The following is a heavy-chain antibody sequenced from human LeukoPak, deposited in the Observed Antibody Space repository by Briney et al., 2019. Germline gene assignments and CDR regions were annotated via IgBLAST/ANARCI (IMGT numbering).Heavy chain of an antibody. D-gene: IGHD2-21*02. Sequence: ASVKVSCKASGYXFTAYYMHWVRRAPGQGLEWMGWINLNSGGTNYAQKFQGRVTMTRDTSISAAYMELSRLGSDDTAVYYCARVAGGDWYYFDFWGQGTLVTVSS. CDR1: GYXFTAYY. V-gene: IGHV1-2*02. CDR3: ARVAGGDWYYFDF. CDR2: INLNSGGT. J-gene: IGHJ4*02.